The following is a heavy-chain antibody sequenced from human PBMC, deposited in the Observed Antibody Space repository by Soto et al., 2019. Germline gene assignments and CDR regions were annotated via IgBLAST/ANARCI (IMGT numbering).Heavy chain of an antibody. Sequence: TETLSLTCTVSGGSISSYYWSWIRQPAGKGLEWIGRIYTSGSTNYTPSLKSRVTMSVDTSKNQFSLKLSSVTAADTAVYYCAREGDILTGYYSSDGMDVWGQGTTVTVSS. J-gene: IGHJ6*02. D-gene: IGHD3-9*01. CDR3: AREGDILTGYYSSDGMDV. CDR2: IYTSGST. CDR1: GGSISSYY. V-gene: IGHV4-4*07.